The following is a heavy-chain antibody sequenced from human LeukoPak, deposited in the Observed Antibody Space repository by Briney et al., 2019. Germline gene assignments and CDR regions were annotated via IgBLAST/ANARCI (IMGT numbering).Heavy chain of an antibody. J-gene: IGHJ5*02. CDR1: GGSFSGYY. V-gene: IGHV4-34*01. CDR3: AIVSSSSWYL. D-gene: IGHD6-13*01. Sequence: KPSETLSLTCAVYGGSFSGYYWSWIRQPPGKGLEWIGEINHSGSTDYNPSLKSRVTISVDTSKNQFSLKLSSVTAADTAVYYCAIVSSSSWYLWGQGTLVTVSS. CDR2: INHSGST.